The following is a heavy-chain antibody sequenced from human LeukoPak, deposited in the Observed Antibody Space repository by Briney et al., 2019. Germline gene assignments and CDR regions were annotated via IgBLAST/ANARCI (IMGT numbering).Heavy chain of an antibody. CDR1: GFTFSSYA. CDR2: ISGSGGST. CDR3: ARDLRGGHFDY. D-gene: IGHD2-15*01. V-gene: IGHV3-23*01. J-gene: IGHJ4*02. Sequence: GGSLRLSCAASGFTFSSYAMSWVRQAPGKGLEWVSAISGSGGSTYYADSVKGRFTISRDNAKNSLYLQMNSLRAEDTAVYYCARDLRGGHFDYWGQGTLVTVSS.